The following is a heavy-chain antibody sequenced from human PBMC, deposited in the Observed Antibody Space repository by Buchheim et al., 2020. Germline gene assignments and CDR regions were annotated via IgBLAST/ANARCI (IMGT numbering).Heavy chain of an antibody. CDR2: ISSSSSTI. J-gene: IGHJ4*02. V-gene: IGHV3-48*01. CDR3: ARDRRYYPYYFDY. Sequence: EVQLVESGGGLVQPGGSLRLSCAASGFTFSSYSMNWVRQAPGKGLEWVSYISSSSSTIYSAYSVKGRFTISRDTAKTSLYLQMNSLRAEDTAVYYCARDRRYYPYYFDYWGQGTL. CDR1: GFTFSSYS. D-gene: IGHD2/OR15-2a*01.